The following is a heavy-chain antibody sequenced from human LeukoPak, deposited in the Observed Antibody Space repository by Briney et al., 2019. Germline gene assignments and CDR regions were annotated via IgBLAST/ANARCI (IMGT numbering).Heavy chain of an antibody. CDR3: ARPFMYYYGSETYFWFDP. V-gene: IGHV3-21*01. Sequence: GGSLRLSCAASGFTFSSYSMNWVRQAPGKGLEWVSSISSSSSYIYYADSVKGRFTISRDNAKNSLSLQMNSLRAEDTAVYYCARPFMYYYGSETYFWFDPWGQGTLVTVSS. CDR1: GFTFSSYS. CDR2: ISSSSSYI. J-gene: IGHJ5*02. D-gene: IGHD3-10*01.